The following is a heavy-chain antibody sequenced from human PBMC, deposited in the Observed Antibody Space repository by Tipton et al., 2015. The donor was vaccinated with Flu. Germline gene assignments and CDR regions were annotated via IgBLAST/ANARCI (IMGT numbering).Heavy chain of an antibody. Sequence: QLVQSGGGLVQPGGSLRLSCAASGFIFTDYWMAWVRQAPGKGLEWVANINYDGSTIYYRDSVKGRFTISRDNAKRSLYLQMNDLRAEDTAMYYCTRRLVEDWGQGTQVIVSS. CDR3: TRRLVED. J-gene: IGHJ4*02. CDR2: INYDGSTI. V-gene: IGHV3-7*01. CDR1: GFIFTDYW.